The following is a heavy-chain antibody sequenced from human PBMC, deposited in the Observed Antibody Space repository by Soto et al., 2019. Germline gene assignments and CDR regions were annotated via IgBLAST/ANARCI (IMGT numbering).Heavy chain of an antibody. D-gene: IGHD1-20*01. CDR1: GYTFTSYG. CDR3: ARGRIITGTHQYFDY. J-gene: IGHJ4*02. CDR2: ISAYNGNT. V-gene: IGHV1-18*01. Sequence: ASVKVSCKASGYTFTSYGISWVRQAPGQGLEWMGWISAYNGNTNYAQKLQGRVTMTTDTSTSTAYMELRSLRSDDTAVYYCARGRIITGTHQYFDYWGQGTLVTVSS.